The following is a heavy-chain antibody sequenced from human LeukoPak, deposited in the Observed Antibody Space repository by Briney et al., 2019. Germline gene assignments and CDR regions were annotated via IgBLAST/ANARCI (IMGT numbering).Heavy chain of an antibody. CDR2: ISSSGSTI. CDR3: ASESNYYGSGSYDH. J-gene: IGHJ4*02. V-gene: IGHV3-48*03. D-gene: IGHD3-10*01. CDR1: GFTFSSYE. Sequence: PGGSLRLSCAASGFTFSSYEMNWVRQAPGKGLEWASYISSSGSTIYYADSVKGRFTISRDNAKNSLYLQMNSLRAEDTAVYYCASESNYYGSGSYDHWGQGTLVTVSS.